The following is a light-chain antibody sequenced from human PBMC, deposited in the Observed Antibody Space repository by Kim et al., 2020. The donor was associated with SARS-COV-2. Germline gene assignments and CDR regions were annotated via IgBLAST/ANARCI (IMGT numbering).Light chain of an antibody. V-gene: IGLV3-21*04. CDR2: YDS. CDR1: NIGSKS. CDR3: KVWDSSSDHVV. Sequence: SYELTQPPSVSVAPGKTARITCGGNNIGSKSVHWYQQKPGQAPVLVIYYDSDRPSGIPERFSGSNSGNTATLTISRVEAGDEADYYCKVWDSSSDHVVFGGGTKLTVI. J-gene: IGLJ2*01.